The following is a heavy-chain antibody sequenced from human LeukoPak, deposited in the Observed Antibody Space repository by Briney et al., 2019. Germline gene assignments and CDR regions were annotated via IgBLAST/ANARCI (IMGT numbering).Heavy chain of an antibody. Sequence: GASVKVSCKTSGGTFSSYAISWVRQAPGQGLEWMGGTIPMFDTANYAHKFQGRVTITADEFTSTTYMELSSLRSEDTAVYYCAGGVRAVADAFDIWGQGTMVTVSS. CDR3: AGGVRAVADAFDI. J-gene: IGHJ3*02. CDR1: GGTFSSYA. V-gene: IGHV1-69*13. CDR2: TIPMFDTA. D-gene: IGHD2-15*01.